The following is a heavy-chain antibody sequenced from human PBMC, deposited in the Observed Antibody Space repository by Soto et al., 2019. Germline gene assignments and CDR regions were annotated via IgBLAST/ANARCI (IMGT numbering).Heavy chain of an antibody. CDR2: ISYDGSNK. D-gene: IGHD2-15*01. V-gene: IGHV3-30-3*01. Sequence: PGGSLRLSCAASGFTFSSYAMHWVRQAPGKGLEWVAVISYDGSNKYYADSVKGRFTISRDNSKNTLYLQMNSLRAEDTAVYYCAKDLSHCSGGSCYSLDYWGQGTLVTVSS. CDR3: AKDLSHCSGGSCYSLDY. CDR1: GFTFSSYA. J-gene: IGHJ4*02.